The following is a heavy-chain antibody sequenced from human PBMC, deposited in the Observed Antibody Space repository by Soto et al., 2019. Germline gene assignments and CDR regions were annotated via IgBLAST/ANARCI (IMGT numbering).Heavy chain of an antibody. D-gene: IGHD1-20*01. CDR3: ARDSVYYFDY. Sequence: VGSLRLSCAASGFTFSSYGMHWVRQAPGKGLEWVAIIWYDGNNKYYADSVKGRFTISRDNSKNTVYLQMNSLSAEDTAVYYCARDSVYYFDYWGQGTLVTVSP. CDR1: GFTFSSYG. J-gene: IGHJ4*02. CDR2: IWYDGNNK. V-gene: IGHV3-33*01.